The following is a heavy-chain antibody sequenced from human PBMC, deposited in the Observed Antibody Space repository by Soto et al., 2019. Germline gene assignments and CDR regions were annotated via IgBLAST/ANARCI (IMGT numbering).Heavy chain of an antibody. D-gene: IGHD3-3*01. J-gene: IGHJ4*02. Sequence: LRLSCVASGFTFRNYAMFWVRQPPGKGLEWVAYIGHDGNLTLYADSVKGRFTISRDNSKNTVDLQMSRLRLDDTGSYYCARDGSMTISGRDDNWGQGTLVTVSS. CDR3: ARDGSMTISGRDDN. CDR1: GFTFRNYA. V-gene: IGHV3-30*02. CDR2: IGHDGNLT.